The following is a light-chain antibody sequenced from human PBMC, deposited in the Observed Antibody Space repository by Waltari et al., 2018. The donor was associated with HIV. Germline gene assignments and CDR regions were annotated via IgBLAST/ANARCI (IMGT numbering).Light chain of an antibody. V-gene: IGLV2-23*02. Sequence: QSALPQPASVSGSPGQSITISCTGTSTDVRGYNYVSWYQQHPGKAPKLMIYDVSKRPSGVSNRFSGSKSGNTASLTISGLQAEDESDYYCCSYAGSSTFAVFGGGTKLTVL. J-gene: IGLJ2*01. CDR1: STDVRGYNY. CDR2: DVS. CDR3: CSYAGSSTFAV.